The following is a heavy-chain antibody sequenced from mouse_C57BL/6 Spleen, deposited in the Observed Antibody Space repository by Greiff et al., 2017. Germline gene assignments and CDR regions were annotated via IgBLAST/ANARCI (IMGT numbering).Heavy chain of an antibody. D-gene: IGHD2-1*01. CDR1: GYSITSGYY. CDR2: ISYDGSN. Sequence: EVQLQQSGPGLVKPSQSLSLTCSVTGYSITSGYYWNWIRQFPGNKLEWMGYISYDGSNNYNPSLKNRISITRDTSKNQFFLKLNSVTTEDTATYYCARDIYYGTYYAMDYWGQGTSVTVSS. J-gene: IGHJ4*01. V-gene: IGHV3-6*01. CDR3: ARDIYYGTYYAMDY.